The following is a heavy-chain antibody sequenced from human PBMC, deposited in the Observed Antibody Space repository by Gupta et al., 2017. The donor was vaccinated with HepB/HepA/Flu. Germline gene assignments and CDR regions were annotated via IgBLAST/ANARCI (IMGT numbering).Heavy chain of an antibody. CDR3: AREQDDSSGYYVVVGAFDI. Sequence: EVQLVESGGGLVQPGGSLRLSCAASGFTVSSNYMSWVRQAPGKGLEWVSVIYSGGSTYYADSVKGRFTISRDNSKNTLYLQMNSLRAEDTAVYYCAREQDDSSGYYVVVGAFDIWGQGTMVTVSS. V-gene: IGHV3-66*01. CDR2: IYSGGST. J-gene: IGHJ3*02. CDR1: GFTVSSNY. D-gene: IGHD3-22*01.